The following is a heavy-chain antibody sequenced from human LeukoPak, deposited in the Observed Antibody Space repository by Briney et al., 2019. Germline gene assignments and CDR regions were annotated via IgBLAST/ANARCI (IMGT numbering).Heavy chain of an antibody. CDR2: IYPTDSDTADT. Sequence: GESLKISCKGSGYTFTRHWIGWVRQRPGKGLEWMGIIYPTDSDTADTRYGPSLEGHVTISADKSTAYLQWSSLKASDSAFYYCARLWSGSYSFDYWGQGTLVTVSS. D-gene: IGHD1-26*01. CDR3: ARLWSGSYSFDY. CDR1: GYTFTRHW. V-gene: IGHV5-51*01. J-gene: IGHJ4*02.